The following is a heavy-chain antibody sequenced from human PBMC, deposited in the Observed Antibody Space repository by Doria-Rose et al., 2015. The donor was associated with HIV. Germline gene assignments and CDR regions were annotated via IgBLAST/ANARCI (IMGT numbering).Heavy chain of an antibody. D-gene: IGHD6-13*01. CDR3: ARIKSSRWYHKYYFDF. CDR1: GVSLSSPGMG. V-gene: IGHV2-26*01. CDR2: IFSDDER. Sequence: QVTLKESGPVLVKPTETLTLTCTVSGVSLSSPGMGVSWIRQPPGKALEWLANIFSDDERSNKSALKSRLTISRGTSKVQVVLTMTDMDTVDTATYYCARIKSSRWYHKYYFDFWGQGTLVIVSA. J-gene: IGHJ4*02.